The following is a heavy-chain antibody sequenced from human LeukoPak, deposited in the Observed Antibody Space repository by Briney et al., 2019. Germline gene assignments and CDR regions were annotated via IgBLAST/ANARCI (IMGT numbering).Heavy chain of an antibody. Sequence: SVKVSCKASGGTFSSYAISWVRQAPGQGLEWMGGIIPIFGTANYAQKFQGRVTITADESTSTAYMELSSLRSEDTAVYYCARISYDSSGYYSYYYYYYGMDVWGQGTTVTVSS. CDR1: GGTFSSYA. J-gene: IGHJ6*02. CDR3: ARISYDSSGYYSYYYYYYGMDV. CDR2: IIPIFGTA. D-gene: IGHD3-22*01. V-gene: IGHV1-69*01.